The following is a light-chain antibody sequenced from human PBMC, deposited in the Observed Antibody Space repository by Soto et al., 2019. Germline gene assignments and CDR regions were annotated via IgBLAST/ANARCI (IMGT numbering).Light chain of an antibody. CDR3: SSYTGSSTDV. V-gene: IGLV2-14*01. J-gene: IGLJ1*01. CDR1: SSDLGAYTY. CDR2: EVS. Sequence: QSALTQPRSVSGSPGQSVTISCTGTSSDLGAYTYVSWYQQHPGKAPKLMIYEVSNRPSGVSNRFSGSKSGNTASLAISGLQAEDEADYYCSSYTGSSTDVFGTGTKVTVL.